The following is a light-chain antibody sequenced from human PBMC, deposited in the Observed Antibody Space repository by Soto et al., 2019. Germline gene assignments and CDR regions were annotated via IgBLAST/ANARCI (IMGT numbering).Light chain of an antibody. CDR3: HQRSKWPLT. V-gene: IGKV3-11*01. Sequence: EIVLTQSPATLSLSTGDRATLSCRASQSVGSHLAWFQQKPGQAPRLLIYDASNRATGIPARVSGSGSGTDFTLTISSLEPEDLAIYYCHQRSKWPLTFGGGTKVEIK. CDR2: DAS. CDR1: QSVGSH. J-gene: IGKJ4*01.